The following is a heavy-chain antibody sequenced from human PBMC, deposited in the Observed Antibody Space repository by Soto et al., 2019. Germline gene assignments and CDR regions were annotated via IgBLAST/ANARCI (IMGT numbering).Heavy chain of an antibody. D-gene: IGHD3-3*01. CDR1: GGSFSGYY. CDR3: ARSTGYYDFWSGYYKALTGFDY. J-gene: IGHJ4*02. Sequence: SETLSLTCAVYGGSFSGYYWSWIRQPPGKGLERIGEINHSGSTNYNPSLKSRVTISVDTSKNQFSLKLSSVTAADTAVYYCARSTGYYDFWSGYYKALTGFDYWGQGTLVTVSS. V-gene: IGHV4-34*01. CDR2: INHSGST.